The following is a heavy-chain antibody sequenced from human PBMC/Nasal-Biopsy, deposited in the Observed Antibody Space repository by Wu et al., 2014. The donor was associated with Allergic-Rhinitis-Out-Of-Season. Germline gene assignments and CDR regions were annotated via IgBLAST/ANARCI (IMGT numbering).Heavy chain of an antibody. CDR3: ARDVAAFDS. D-gene: IGHD6-19*01. V-gene: IGHV4-4*07. CDR2: ICQSGDT. Sequence: EVIGRICQSGDTFYSPSLKNRVIVSADTSKNQLSLKLGSVAAADTAVYYCARDVAAFDSWGQGRLVTVSS. J-gene: IGHJ4*02.